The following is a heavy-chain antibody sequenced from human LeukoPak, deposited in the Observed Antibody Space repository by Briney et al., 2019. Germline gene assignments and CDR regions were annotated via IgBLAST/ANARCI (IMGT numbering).Heavy chain of an antibody. CDR2: INPDSGGT. V-gene: IGHV1-2*02. J-gene: IGHJ4*02. CDR3: AREARGYYFDY. CDR1: GYTFTGYY. D-gene: IGHD3-10*01. Sequence: ASVKVPCKASGYTFTGYYLHWVRHAPGQGLEWMGWINPDSGGTNYAQHFQGRVTMTSDTSINTAYMEVSSLRSDDTAVYYCAREARGYYFDYWGQGTLVTVSS.